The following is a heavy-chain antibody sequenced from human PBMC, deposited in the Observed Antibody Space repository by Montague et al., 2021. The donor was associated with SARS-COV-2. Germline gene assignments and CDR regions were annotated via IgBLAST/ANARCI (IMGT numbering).Heavy chain of an antibody. CDR3: ARDDMVLQGVTKGMDV. CDR2: MYYSGST. J-gene: IGHJ6*02. Sequence: SETLSLTCTVSGGSISSSNYYWGWIRQPPGKGLEWIGHMYYSGSTYYNPSLKSRVTISIDTSKNQFSLKLSSVTAADTAVYYCARDDMVLQGVTKGMDVWGQGTTVTVSS. D-gene: IGHD3-10*01. V-gene: IGHV4-39*07. CDR1: GGSISSSNYY.